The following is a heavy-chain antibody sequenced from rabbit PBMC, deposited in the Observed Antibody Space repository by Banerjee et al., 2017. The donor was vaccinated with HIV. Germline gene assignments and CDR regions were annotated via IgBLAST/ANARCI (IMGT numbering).Heavy chain of an antibody. Sequence: QEQLVESGGDLVKPEGSLTLTCTASGFSFSSNPINWVRQAPGKGLEWIACINSNTGNTVYASWAKGPFTISKTSSTTVTLQMTSLTAADTATYFCARDLAGVIGWNFGLWGPGTLVTVS. CDR1: GFSFSSNP. CDR3: ARDLAGVIGWNFGL. CDR2: INSNTGNT. J-gene: IGHJ4*01. D-gene: IGHD4-1*01. V-gene: IGHV1S45*01.